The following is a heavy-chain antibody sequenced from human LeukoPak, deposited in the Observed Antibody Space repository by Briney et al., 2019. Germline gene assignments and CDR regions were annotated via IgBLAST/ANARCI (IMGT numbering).Heavy chain of an antibody. J-gene: IGHJ4*02. CDR3: ATPTAVAAGY. D-gene: IGHD2-15*01. CDR1: GFTFNSCA. V-gene: IGHV3-23*01. Sequence: GGSLRLSCAASGFTFNSCAMSWVRQAPGKGLEWVSAISGSDGRTYYADSVKGRFTISRDNSKNTLYLQMNSLRAEDTAVYYCATPTAVAAGYWGQGTLVTVSS. CDR2: ISGSDGRT.